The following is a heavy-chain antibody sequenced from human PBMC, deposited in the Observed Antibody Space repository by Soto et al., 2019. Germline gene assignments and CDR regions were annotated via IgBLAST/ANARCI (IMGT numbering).Heavy chain of an antibody. Sequence: GGSLRLSCAASGFTFSSYSMNWVRQAPGKGLEWVSSISSSSYIYYADSVKGRFTISRDNAKNSLYLQMNSLRAEDTAVYYCARGLYYYDSSGYYSPWGQGTLLTVSS. J-gene: IGHJ5*02. CDR3: ARGLYYYDSSGYYSP. CDR1: GFTFSSYS. CDR2: ISSSSYI. V-gene: IGHV3-21*01. D-gene: IGHD3-22*01.